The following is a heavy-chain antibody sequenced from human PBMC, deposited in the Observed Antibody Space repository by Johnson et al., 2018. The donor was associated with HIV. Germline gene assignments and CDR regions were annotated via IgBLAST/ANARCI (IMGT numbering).Heavy chain of an antibody. D-gene: IGHD6-13*01. CDR3: AKPRQPSDAFDI. V-gene: IGHV3-30*02. Sequence: QVHLVESGGGVVQPGRSLRLSCAASGFTFSSYGMHWVRQAPGKGLEWVAFIRYDVSNKYYADSVKGRFTISRDNSKNTLYLQMNSLRAEDTAVYYCAKPRQPSDAFDIWGQGTMVTVSS. CDR1: GFTFSSYG. CDR2: IRYDVSNK. J-gene: IGHJ3*02.